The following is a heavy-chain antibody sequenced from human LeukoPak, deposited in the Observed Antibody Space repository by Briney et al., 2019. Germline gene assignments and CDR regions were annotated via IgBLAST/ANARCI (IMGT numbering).Heavy chain of an antibody. CDR2: VYTSGTT. V-gene: IGHV4-4*07. CDR3: TRGGNIFWSGNYDYFDL. CDR1: GGSIHNYY. J-gene: IGHJ4*02. Sequence: SETLSLTCNVSGGSIHNYYWHWIRQPAGKGLEWVGRVYTSGTTIYNPSLKSRVTMSADASKNLLSLIVTSVSAADTAVYYCTRGGNIFWSGNYDYFDLWGQGTVVIVSS. D-gene: IGHD3-3*01.